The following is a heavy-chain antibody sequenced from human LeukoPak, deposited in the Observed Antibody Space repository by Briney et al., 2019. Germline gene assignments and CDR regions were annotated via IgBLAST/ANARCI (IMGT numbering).Heavy chain of an antibody. CDR2: ISAYNGNT. J-gene: IGHJ4*02. Sequence: ASVKVSCKASGYTFTSYDINWVRQATGQGLEWMGWISAYNGNTNYAQKLQGRVTMTTDTSTSTAYMELRSLRSDDTAVYYCARDAPFRTSHFDYWGQGTLVTVSS. CDR1: GYTFTSYD. V-gene: IGHV1-18*01. CDR3: ARDAPFRTSHFDY. D-gene: IGHD2/OR15-2a*01.